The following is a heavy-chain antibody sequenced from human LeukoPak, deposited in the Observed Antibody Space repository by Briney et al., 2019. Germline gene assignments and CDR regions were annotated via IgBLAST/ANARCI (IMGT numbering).Heavy chain of an antibody. CDR1: GCTFSSSA. Sequence: GRSLRLSCAASGCTFSSSAMSWVRQAPGKGLEWVSAISNNGGYTYYADSVQGRFTISRDNSKSTLCLQMNSLRAEDTAVYYCAKQLGYCSDGSCYFPYWGQGTLVTVSS. CDR2: ISNNGGYT. J-gene: IGHJ4*02. V-gene: IGHV3-23*01. D-gene: IGHD2-15*01. CDR3: AKQLGYCSDGSCYFPY.